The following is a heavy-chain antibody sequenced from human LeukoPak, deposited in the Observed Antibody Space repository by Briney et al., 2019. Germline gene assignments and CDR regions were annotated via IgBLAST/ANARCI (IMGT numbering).Heavy chain of an antibody. CDR1: GFTFSSYE. V-gene: IGHV3-48*03. J-gene: IGHJ3*01. Sequence: GGSLRLSCAASGFTFSSYEMNWVRQAPGKGLEWVSYISSSGSTIYYADSVEGRFTISRDNAKNTLFLQMNSLRAEDTAVYYCARGWEQQGVGAFHVWGQGTMVTVSS. CDR2: ISSSGSTI. D-gene: IGHD1/OR15-1a*01. CDR3: ARGWEQQGVGAFHV.